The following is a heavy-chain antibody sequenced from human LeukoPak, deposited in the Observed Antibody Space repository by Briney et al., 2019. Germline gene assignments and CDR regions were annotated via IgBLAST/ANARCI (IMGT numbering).Heavy chain of an antibody. CDR2: MNPNSGNT. D-gene: IGHD3-22*01. V-gene: IGHV1-8*03. Sequence: ASVKVSCKASGYTFTSYDINWVRQATGQGLEWMGWMNPNSGNTGYAQKFQGRVTITRNTSISTAYMELRSLRSDDTAVYYCARSRDYTYYYDSSGHDAFDIWGQGTMVTVSS. CDR3: ARSRDYTYYYDSSGHDAFDI. CDR1: GYTFTSYD. J-gene: IGHJ3*02.